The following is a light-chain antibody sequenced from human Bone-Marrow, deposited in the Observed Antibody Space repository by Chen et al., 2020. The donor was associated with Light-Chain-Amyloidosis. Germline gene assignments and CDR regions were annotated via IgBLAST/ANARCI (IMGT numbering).Light chain of an antibody. J-gene: IGLJ3*02. CDR1: NIGTKS. CDR2: EDS. CDR3: QVWDRSSDRPV. Sequence: SYVRTQPSSVSVAPGHTATLACGGNNIGTKSVHWYQQTPGQAPLLVVYEDSDGPSGIPERLSGSNSGNTATLTISRVEAGDEADYYCQVWDRSSDRPVFGGGTKLTVL. V-gene: IGLV3-21*02.